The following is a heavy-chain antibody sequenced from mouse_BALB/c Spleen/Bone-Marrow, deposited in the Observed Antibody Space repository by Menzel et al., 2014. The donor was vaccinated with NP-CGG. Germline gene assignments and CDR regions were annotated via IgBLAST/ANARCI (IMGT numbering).Heavy chain of an antibody. CDR1: GFDFRTYW. J-gene: IGHJ3*01. Sequence: EVKLMESGGGRVQPGGFLKLSCAASGFDFRTYWMSWVRQAPGKGLEWIGEINPDSKTKNYAPSLKGKFIISRDNAKNTLYLQMSKVRSEDTALYYCARMGYYGWLAYWGQGTLVTVSA. V-gene: IGHV4-1*02. CDR2: INPDSKTK. CDR3: ARMGYYGWLAY. D-gene: IGHD1-1*01.